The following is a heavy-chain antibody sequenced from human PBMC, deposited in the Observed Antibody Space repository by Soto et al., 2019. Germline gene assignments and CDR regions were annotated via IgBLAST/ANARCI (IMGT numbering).Heavy chain of an antibody. V-gene: IGHV1-18*01. J-gene: IGHJ4*02. Sequence: ASLKVSCKASGYTFTIYGISWVLQAPGQGLEWMGWISAYNGNTNYAQKLQGRVTMTTDTSTSTAYMELRSLRSDDTAVYYCARDGGSPVTTPYWGQGTLVTVSS. D-gene: IGHD4-17*01. CDR2: ISAYNGNT. CDR3: ARDGGSPVTTPY. CDR1: GYTFTIYG.